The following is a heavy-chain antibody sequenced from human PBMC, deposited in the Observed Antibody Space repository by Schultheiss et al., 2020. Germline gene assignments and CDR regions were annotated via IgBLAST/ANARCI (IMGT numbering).Heavy chain of an antibody. D-gene: IGHD3-22*01. CDR2: FDPEDGET. CDR3: ARGLTRRGWVNWFDP. CDR1: GYTLTELS. V-gene: IGHV1-24*01. Sequence: ASVKVSCKVSGYTLTELSMHWVRQAPGKGLEWMGGFDPEDGETIYAQKFQGRVTMTEDTSTDTAYMELSSLRSDDTAVYYCARGLTRRGWVNWFDPWGQGTLVTVSS. J-gene: IGHJ5*02.